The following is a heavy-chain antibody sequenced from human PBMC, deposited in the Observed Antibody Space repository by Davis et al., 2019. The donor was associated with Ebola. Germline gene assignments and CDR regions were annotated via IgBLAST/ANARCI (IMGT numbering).Heavy chain of an antibody. Sequence: ASVKVSCKASGYTFTSYDINWVRQATGQGLEWMGWMNPNSGNTGYAQKFQGRVTMTRNTSISTAYMELSSLRSEDTAVYYCARDSYGSDPLGYWGQGTLVTVSS. CDR2: MNPNSGNT. V-gene: IGHV1-8*01. CDR1: GYTFTSYD. CDR3: ARDSYGSDPLGY. J-gene: IGHJ4*02. D-gene: IGHD3-10*01.